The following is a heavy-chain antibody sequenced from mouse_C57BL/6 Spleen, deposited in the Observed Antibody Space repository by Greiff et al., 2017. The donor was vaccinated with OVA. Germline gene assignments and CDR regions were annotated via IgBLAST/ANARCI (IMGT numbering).Heavy chain of an antibody. CDR3: ARRNDYYDYDGGFAY. V-gene: IGHV1-61*01. Sequence: VQLQQSGAELVRPGSSVKLSCKASGYTFTSYWMDWVKQRPGQGLEWIGNIYPSDSETHYNQKFKDKATLTVDKSSSTAYMQLSSLTSEDSAVYYCARRNDYYDYDGGFAYWGQGTLVTVSA. CDR2: IYPSDSET. CDR1: GYTFTSYW. D-gene: IGHD2-4*01. J-gene: IGHJ3*01.